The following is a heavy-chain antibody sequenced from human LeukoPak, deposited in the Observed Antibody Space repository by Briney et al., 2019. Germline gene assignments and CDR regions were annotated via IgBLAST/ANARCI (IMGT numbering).Heavy chain of an antibody. CDR2: ISGSGGST. J-gene: IGHJ6*03. V-gene: IGHV3-23*01. D-gene: IGHD2-2*01. CDR3: AKDTCSSTSCYFIYYYYMDV. CDR1: GFTFSSYA. Sequence: GGSLRLSCAASGFTFSSYAMSWVRQAPGKGLEWVSAISGSGGSTYYADSVKGRFTISRDNSKSTLCLQMNSLRAEDTAVYYCAKDTCSSTSCYFIYYYYMDVWGKGTTVTVSS.